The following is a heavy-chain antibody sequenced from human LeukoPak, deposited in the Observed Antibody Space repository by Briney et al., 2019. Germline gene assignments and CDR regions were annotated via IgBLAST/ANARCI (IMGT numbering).Heavy chain of an antibody. J-gene: IGHJ5*02. CDR1: GGTFSNYV. V-gene: IGHV1-69*05. CDR2: IIPGLGTA. CDR3: ARGGCGSFFA. Sequence: SVKVSCEASGGTFSNYVISWVRQAPGQGLVWMGGIIPGLGTANYPQKFQGRVSITTDESTTTAYMELSSLRSEDTGMFYCARGGCGSFFAWGQGTLVTVSS. D-gene: IGHD1-26*01.